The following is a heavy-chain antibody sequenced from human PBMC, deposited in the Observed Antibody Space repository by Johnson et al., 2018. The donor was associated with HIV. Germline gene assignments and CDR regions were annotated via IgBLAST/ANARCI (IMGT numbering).Heavy chain of an antibody. V-gene: IGHV3-11*01. D-gene: IGHD3-22*01. CDR3: ARDVKYYDTSGYHSDAFDI. J-gene: IGHJ3*02. CDR1: GFTFNDYY. CDR2: ISSSGATT. Sequence: VQLVESGGGLVKPGGSLRLSCAASGFTFNDYYMNWMRQAPGKGLEWVSHISSSGATTYYADSVKGRFTISRDNAKKSLYLQVNSLRGEDTALYYCARDVKYYDTSGYHSDAFDIWGQGTLVIVSS.